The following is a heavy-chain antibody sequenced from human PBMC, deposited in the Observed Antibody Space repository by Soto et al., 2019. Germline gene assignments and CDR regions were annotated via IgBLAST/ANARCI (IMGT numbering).Heavy chain of an antibody. CDR2: ISGSGGST. D-gene: IGHD3-3*01. CDR1: GFTFSSYA. V-gene: IGHV3-23*01. CDR3: AKPSLRFLEWYFSSLYYFDY. J-gene: IGHJ4*02. Sequence: GGSLRLSCAASGFTFSSYAMSWVRQAPGKGLEWVSAISGSGGSTYYADSVKGRFTISRDNSKNTLYLQMNSLRAEDTAVYYCAKPSLRFLEWYFSSLYYFDYWGQGTLVTVSS.